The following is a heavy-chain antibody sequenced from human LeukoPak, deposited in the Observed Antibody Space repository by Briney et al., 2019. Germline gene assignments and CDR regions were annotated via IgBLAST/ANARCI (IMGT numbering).Heavy chain of an antibody. D-gene: IGHD4-17*01. V-gene: IGHV4-31*03. CDR2: IYYSGST. CDR3: ARPLTTVTPSEHWYFDL. CDR1: GGSISSGGYY. Sequence: SQTLSLTCTVSGGSISSGGYYWSWIRQHPGKGLEWIGYIYYSGSTYYNPSLKSRVTISVDTSKNQFSLKLSSVTAADTAVYYCARPLTTVTPSEHWYFDLWGRGTLVTVSS. J-gene: IGHJ2*01.